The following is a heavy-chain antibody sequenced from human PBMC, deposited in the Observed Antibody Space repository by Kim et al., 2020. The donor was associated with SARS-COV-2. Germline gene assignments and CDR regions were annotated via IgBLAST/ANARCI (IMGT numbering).Heavy chain of an antibody. D-gene: IGHD3-10*01. V-gene: IGHV3-23*03. J-gene: IGHJ4*02. CDR3: AKDSYYYGSRYYFDY. Sequence: ADSVKGRCTISRDNSTNTLYLQMSSLRAEDTAIYYCAKDSYYYGSRYYFDYWGQGTLVTASS.